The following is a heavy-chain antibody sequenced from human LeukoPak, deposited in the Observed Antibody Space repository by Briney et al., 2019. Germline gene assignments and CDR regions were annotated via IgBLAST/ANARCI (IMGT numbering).Heavy chain of an antibody. Sequence: SETLSLTCTVSGASFRTTAYYWAWIRQPPGKGLEWIGSIYYSGSTYYDPSLKSRVTISLDTSKNQFSLNLRSVTAADTAVYYCARHDYDSSDYYDPQNWFDPWGQGTLVTVSS. D-gene: IGHD3-22*01. CDR1: GASFRTTAYY. CDR3: ARHDYDSSDYYDPQNWFDP. J-gene: IGHJ5*02. CDR2: IYYSGST. V-gene: IGHV4-39*01.